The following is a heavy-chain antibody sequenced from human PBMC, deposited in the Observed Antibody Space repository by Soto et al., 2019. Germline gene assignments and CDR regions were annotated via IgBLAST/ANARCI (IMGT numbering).Heavy chain of an antibody. CDR1: GGSISSYY. CDR2: IYTSGST. J-gene: IGHJ5*02. D-gene: IGHD5-18*01. V-gene: IGHV4-4*07. CDR3: ARDVRGTAMVTNWFDP. Sequence: PSETLSLTCTVSGGSISSYYWGWIRQPAGKGLEWIGRIYTSGSTNYNPSLKSRVTMSVDTSKNQFSLKLSSVTAADTAVYYCARDVRGTAMVTNWFDPWGQGTLVTVSS.